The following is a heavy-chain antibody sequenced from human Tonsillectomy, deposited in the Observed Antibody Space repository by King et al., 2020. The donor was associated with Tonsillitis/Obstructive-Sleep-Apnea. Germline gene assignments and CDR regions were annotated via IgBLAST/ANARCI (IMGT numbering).Heavy chain of an antibody. CDR1: GFTFSNAW. CDR3: TTPRGPVDY. V-gene: IGHV3-15*01. J-gene: IGHJ4*02. CDR2: IKSKTEGGTK. D-gene: IGHD1-26*01. Sequence: VQLVESGGGLVKPGGSLRLSCAASGFTFSNAWMSWVRQAPGKGLEWVGRIKSKTEGGTKDYAEPVKGRITISRDDSKNTLYMQMNSLKTEDTAVYYCTTPRGPVDYWGQGTLVTVSS.